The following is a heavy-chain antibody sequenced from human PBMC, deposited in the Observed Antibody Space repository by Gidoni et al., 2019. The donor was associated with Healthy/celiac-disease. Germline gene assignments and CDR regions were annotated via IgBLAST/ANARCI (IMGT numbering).Heavy chain of an antibody. CDR3: ASWSGYYTGQDY. CDR1: GFTFSISE. CDR2: MSSSGSNL. V-gene: IGHV3-48*03. J-gene: IGHJ4*02. Sequence: LVEYEVGLLPPGWSLILSCPASGFTFSISEMNWVRPAPGQGMEWVSYMSSSGSNLYYADYVKGRFTSSRDNAKNALYLQMNRRRAEDTDVYYCASWSGYYTGQDYWGQGTLVTVSS. D-gene: IGHD3-3*01.